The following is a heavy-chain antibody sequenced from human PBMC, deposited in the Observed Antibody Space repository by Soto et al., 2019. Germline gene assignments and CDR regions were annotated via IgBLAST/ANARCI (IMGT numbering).Heavy chain of an antibody. J-gene: IGHJ6*02. Sequence: QVQLVESGGGVVQPGRSLRLSCAASGFTFSSYAMHWVRQAPGKGLEWVAVISYDGSNKYYADSVKGRFTISRDNSKNTLYLQMNSLRAEDTAVYYCARTQGIAAAGTEFDYGMDVWGQGTTVTVSS. CDR3: ARTQGIAAAGTEFDYGMDV. CDR1: GFTFSSYA. V-gene: IGHV3-30-3*01. D-gene: IGHD6-13*01. CDR2: ISYDGSNK.